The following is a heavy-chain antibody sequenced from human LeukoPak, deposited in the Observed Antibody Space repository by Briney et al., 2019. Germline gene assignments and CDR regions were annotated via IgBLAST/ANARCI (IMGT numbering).Heavy chain of an antibody. V-gene: IGHV3-53*05. CDR2: IYSIGST. Sequence: GGSLRLSCAASGFSVSSSFMSWVRQAPGKGLEWVSVIYSIGSTFYADSVKGRFTISRDNSKNSLYLQMNSLRTEDTALYYCAKDIKGRYYDSSGYTYYYYYGMDVWGQGTTVTVSS. CDR3: AKDIKGRYYDSSGYTYYYYYGMDV. J-gene: IGHJ6*02. CDR1: GFSVSSSF. D-gene: IGHD3-22*01.